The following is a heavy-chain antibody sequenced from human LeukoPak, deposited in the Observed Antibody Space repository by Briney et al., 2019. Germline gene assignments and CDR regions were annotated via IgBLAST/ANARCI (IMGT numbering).Heavy chain of an antibody. D-gene: IGHD5-18*01. CDR2: IYYSGST. J-gene: IGHJ3*02. CDR1: GASISSYY. CDR3: ARGRSGYSYVHDAFDI. Sequence: PSETLSLTCTVSGASISSYYWSWIRQLPGKGLEWIGFIYYSGSTNYNPSLKSRVTISIDTSKNQFSLKLSSVTAADTAVYYCARGRSGYSYVHDAFDIWGQGTMVTVSS. V-gene: IGHV4-59*01.